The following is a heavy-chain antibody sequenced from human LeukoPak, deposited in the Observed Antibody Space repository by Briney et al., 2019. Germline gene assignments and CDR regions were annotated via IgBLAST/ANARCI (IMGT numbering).Heavy chain of an antibody. CDR1: GFTFSDYY. J-gene: IGHJ6*02. CDR2: ISSSGSTI. Sequence: PGGSLRLSCAASGFTFSDYYMSWIRQAPGKGLEWVSYISSSGSTIYYADSVKGRFTISRDNAKNSLYLQMNSLRAEDTAVYYCARDTFHCSGGSCYSSSGYYYGMDVWGQGTTVTASS. CDR3: ARDTFHCSGGSCYSSSGYYYGMDV. D-gene: IGHD2-15*01. V-gene: IGHV3-11*01.